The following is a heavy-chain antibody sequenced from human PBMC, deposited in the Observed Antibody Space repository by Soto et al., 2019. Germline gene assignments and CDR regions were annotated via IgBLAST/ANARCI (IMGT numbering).Heavy chain of an antibody. CDR2: IYSGDSDT. CDR1: GYSFSSHW. Sequence: GGALKNSCKGFGYSFSSHWIGWVGQMAGKRLEWMGIIYSGDSDTRYSPSFQGQVTISADKSISTAYLQWSSLKASDTAMYYCARSPCGGDCYSVAPFDYWGQGTLVTVSS. D-gene: IGHD2-21*02. CDR3: ARSPCGGDCYSVAPFDY. J-gene: IGHJ4*02. V-gene: IGHV5-51*01.